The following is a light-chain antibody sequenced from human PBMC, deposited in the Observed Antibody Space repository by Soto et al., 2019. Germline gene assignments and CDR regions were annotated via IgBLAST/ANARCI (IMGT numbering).Light chain of an antibody. CDR1: QIIASVY. J-gene: IGKJ1*01. CDR3: QLYGGSPLGGGT. CDR2: GAS. V-gene: IGKV3-20*01. Sequence: EIVLTQSPGALSLSPGERVTVSCRTSQIIASVYLAWYQQKPGQAPRRLSYGASSRATGIPDRFSGSGSGTDFTLTLSGLEPEDFAVYSCQLYGGSPLGGGTFGQGTKVDSK.